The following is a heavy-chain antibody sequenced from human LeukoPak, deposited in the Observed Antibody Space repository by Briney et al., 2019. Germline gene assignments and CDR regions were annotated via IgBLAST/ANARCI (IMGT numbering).Heavy chain of an antibody. CDR1: GFTFSSYG. J-gene: IGHJ5*02. Sequence: GGSLRLSCAASGFTFSSYGMSWVRQAPGKGLEWVSAISGSGDYTYYADSVKGRFTVSRDNSKNTLYLQMNSLRAEDTAVYYCAKGIIAVAGTWFDPWGQGTLVTVSS. V-gene: IGHV3-23*01. D-gene: IGHD6-19*01. CDR2: ISGSGDYT. CDR3: AKGIIAVAGTWFDP.